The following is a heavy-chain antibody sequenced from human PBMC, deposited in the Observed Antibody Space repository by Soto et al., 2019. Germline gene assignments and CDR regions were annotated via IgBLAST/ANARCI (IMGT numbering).Heavy chain of an antibody. CDR3: ANLYGDYFDY. V-gene: IGHV3-30*18. D-gene: IGHD4-17*01. CDR2: ISYDGSNK. Sequence: PGGSLRLSCAASGFTFSSYGMHWVRQAPGKGLEWVAVISYDGSNKYYADSVKGRFTISRDNSKNTLYLQMNSLRAEDTAVYYCANLYGDYFDYWGQGTLVTVSS. CDR1: GFTFSSYG. J-gene: IGHJ4*02.